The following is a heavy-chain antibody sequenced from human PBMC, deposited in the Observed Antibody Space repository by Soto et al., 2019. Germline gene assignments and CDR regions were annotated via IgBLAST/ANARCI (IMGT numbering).Heavy chain of an antibody. CDR3: ARGPTDYYDNSGNYFLDY. Sequence: ASVKVSCKASGYTFTTYGMSWVRQAPGQGLYWMGWISTYNGNTKYAERLQGRVTMTTDTTTSTAYMELRSLRSDDTAVYCCARGPTDYYDNSGNYFLDYWGQGTLVTVSS. D-gene: IGHD3-22*01. CDR2: ISTYNGNT. J-gene: IGHJ4*02. V-gene: IGHV1-18*01. CDR1: GYTFTTYG.